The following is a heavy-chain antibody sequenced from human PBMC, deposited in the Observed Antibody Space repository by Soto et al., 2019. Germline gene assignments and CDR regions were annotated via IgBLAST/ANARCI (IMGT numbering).Heavy chain of an antibody. CDR2: ITPIFGTA. J-gene: IGHJ5*02. D-gene: IGHD6-19*01. V-gene: IGHV1-69*01. CDR3: ARERAVAGARWFDP. Sequence: QVQLVQSGAEVKKPGSSVKVSCKASGGTLSSYAFSWVRQAPGQGLGWMGGITPIFGTANYAQKFQGRVTITADESTSTAYMELSSLRSEDTAVYYCARERAVAGARWFDPWGQGTLVTVSS. CDR1: GGTLSSYA.